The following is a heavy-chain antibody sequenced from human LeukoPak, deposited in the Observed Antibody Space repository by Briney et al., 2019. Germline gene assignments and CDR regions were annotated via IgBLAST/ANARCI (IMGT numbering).Heavy chain of an antibody. J-gene: IGHJ4*02. D-gene: IGHD3-22*01. CDR1: GGTFSSYA. CDR2: INPSGGST. V-gene: IGHV1-46*01. CDR3: ARGSPYYYDSSGYYYDY. Sequence: ASVKVSCKASGGTFSSYAISWVRQAPGQGLEWMAIINPSGGSTSYAQKFQGRVTMTRDMSTSTVYMELSSLRSEDTAVYYCARGSPYYYDSSGYYYDYWGQGTLVTVSS.